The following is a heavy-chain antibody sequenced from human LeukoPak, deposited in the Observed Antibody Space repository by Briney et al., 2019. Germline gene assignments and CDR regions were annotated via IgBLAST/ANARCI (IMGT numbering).Heavy chain of an antibody. CDR1: GFTFSTYC. CDR3: ARDPSQFLEPHWLDP. CDR2: ISSRSNTI. V-gene: IGHV3-48*01. J-gene: IGHJ5*02. Sequence: SGGSLRLSCAASGFTFSTYCMYWVRQAPGKGLEWVSYISSRSNTIYYANSVRGRFTISRDNAKNSLYLQMNSLRVEDTAVYYCARDPSQFLEPHWLDPWGQGTLVTVSS. D-gene: IGHD3-3*01.